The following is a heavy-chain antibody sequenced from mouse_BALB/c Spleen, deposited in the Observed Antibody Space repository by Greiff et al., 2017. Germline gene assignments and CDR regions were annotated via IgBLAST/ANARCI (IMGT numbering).Heavy chain of an antibody. CDR1: GFSLTGYG. CDR3: ARDGGLYDGYYYAMDY. J-gene: IGHJ4*01. D-gene: IGHD2-3*01. Sequence: VKVEESGPGLVAPSQSLSITCTVSGFSLTGYGVNWVRQPPGKGLEWLGMIWGDGSTDYNSALKSRLSISKDNSKSQVFLKMNSLQTDDTARYYCARDGGLYDGYYYAMDYWGQGTSVTVSS. V-gene: IGHV2-6-7*01. CDR2: IWGDGST.